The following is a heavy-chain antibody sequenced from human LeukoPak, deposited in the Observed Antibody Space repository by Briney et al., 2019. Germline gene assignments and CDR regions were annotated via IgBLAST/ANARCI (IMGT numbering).Heavy chain of an antibody. Sequence: KTSETLSLTCTVSGGSISSGGYYWSWIRQHPGKGLEWIGSIYYSGSTYHNPSLKSRVTISVDTSKNQFSLKLSSVTAADTAVYYCARLPMAMGVFDYWGQGTLVTVSS. V-gene: IGHV4-39*01. CDR2: IYYSGST. CDR3: ARLPMAMGVFDY. J-gene: IGHJ4*02. CDR1: GGSISSGGYY. D-gene: IGHD3-10*01.